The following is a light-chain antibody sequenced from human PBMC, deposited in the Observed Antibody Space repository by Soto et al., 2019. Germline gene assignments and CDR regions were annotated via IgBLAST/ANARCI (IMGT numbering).Light chain of an antibody. CDR2: GAS. CDR3: QQYGNSPPGT. V-gene: IGKV3-20*01. CDR1: QSVGNSH. Sequence: ETVLTQSPVTLYFSPGERATLSCRASQSVGNSHVAWYQQRRGLPPRLLIYGASNRATGIPDRFSGSGSGADFTLTISRLEPEDFAVYFCQQYGNSPPGTFGQGTRLEIK. J-gene: IGKJ5*01.